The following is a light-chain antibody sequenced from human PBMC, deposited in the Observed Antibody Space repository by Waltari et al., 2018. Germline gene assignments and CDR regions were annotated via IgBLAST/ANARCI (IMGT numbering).Light chain of an antibody. V-gene: IGLV1-44*01. CDR1: SSNIGINS. CDR2: RYD. CDR3: AAWDDSLKGRV. J-gene: IGLJ2*01. Sequence: QSLLTQPPSASGTPGQRVTISCSGSSSNIGINSVNWYQHLPGTAPKLLLYRYDQRPSGVPDRFSGSKSGTSASLAISGLQSEDEADYYCAAWDDSLKGRVFGGGTKLTVL.